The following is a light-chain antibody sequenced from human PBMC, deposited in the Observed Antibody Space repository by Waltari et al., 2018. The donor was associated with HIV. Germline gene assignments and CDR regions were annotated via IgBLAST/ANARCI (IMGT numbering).Light chain of an antibody. CDR1: RSNIGSNT. J-gene: IGLJ3*02. CDR3: AAWDDSLNGQV. V-gene: IGLV1-44*01. Sequence: QSVLTPPPSASGTPGQRVTISCSGSRSNIGSNTINWYQQLPGTAPKLLIYSNNQRPSGVPDRFSGSKSGTSASLAISGLQSEDEADYYCAAWDDSLNGQVFGGGTKLTVL. CDR2: SNN.